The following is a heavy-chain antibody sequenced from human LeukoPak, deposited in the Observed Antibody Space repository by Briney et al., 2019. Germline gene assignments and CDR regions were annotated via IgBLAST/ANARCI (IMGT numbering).Heavy chain of an antibody. Sequence: GGSLRLSCAASGSTFSNYWMHWVRQAAGKGLVWVSRINTDGSSTTSADSVKGRLTISRDNAKNTLYLQMNSLRVEDTAVYYCARCLNYFDYWGQGTLVTVSS. CDR2: INTDGSST. V-gene: IGHV3-74*01. CDR1: GSTFSNYW. CDR3: ARCLNYFDY. J-gene: IGHJ4*02. D-gene: IGHD5/OR15-5a*01.